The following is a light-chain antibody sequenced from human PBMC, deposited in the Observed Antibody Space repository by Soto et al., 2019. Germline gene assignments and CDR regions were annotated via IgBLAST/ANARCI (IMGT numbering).Light chain of an antibody. CDR2: RAS. CDR1: QSVLYSSNNENY. CDR3: QQYYTSVA. J-gene: IGKJ5*01. Sequence: DVVMTQSPDSLAVSLGERATINCKSSQSVLYSSNNENYLAWYQQKPGQPPKLLIYRASTRVSGVPDRFSGSGSGTDFTLTISSLQAEDVAAYYCQQYYTSVAFGQGTRLEIK. V-gene: IGKV4-1*01.